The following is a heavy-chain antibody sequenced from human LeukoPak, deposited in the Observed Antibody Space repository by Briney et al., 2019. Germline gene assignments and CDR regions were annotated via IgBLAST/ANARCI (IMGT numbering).Heavy chain of an antibody. V-gene: IGHV3-74*01. CDR3: ASASSHRIAAGGDY. CDR2: INSDGSSR. J-gene: IGHJ4*02. Sequence: LPGGSLRLSCAASGFTFSNYWMHWVRQAPGKGLVWVSRINSDGSSRNYADSVKDRFTISRDNAKNTLYLQMNSLRAEDTAVYYCASASSHRIAAGGDYWGQGTLVTVSS. D-gene: IGHD6-13*01. CDR1: GFTFSNYW.